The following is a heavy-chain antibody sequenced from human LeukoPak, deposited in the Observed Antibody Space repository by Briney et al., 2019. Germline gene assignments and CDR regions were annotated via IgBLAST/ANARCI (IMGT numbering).Heavy chain of an antibody. CDR2: FDPEDGET. Sequence: GASVKVSCKVSGYTLAELSMHWVRQAPGKGLEWMGGFDPEDGETIYAQKLQGRVTMTEDTSTDTAYMELSSLRSEDTAVYYCATDPFSSSWFGPGDYWGQGTLVTVSS. CDR3: ATDPFSSSWFGPGDY. J-gene: IGHJ4*02. CDR1: GYTLAELS. D-gene: IGHD6-13*01. V-gene: IGHV1-24*01.